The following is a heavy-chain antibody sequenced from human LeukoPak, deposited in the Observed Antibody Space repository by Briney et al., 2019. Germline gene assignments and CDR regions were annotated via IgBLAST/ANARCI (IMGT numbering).Heavy chain of an antibody. Sequence: ASVKVSCKASGGTFSSYAISWVRQAPGQGLEWMGGIIPIFGTANYAQKFQGRVTITADESTSTAYMELSSLRSEDTAVYYCASRGITIFGAYYSDYWGQGTLVTVSS. J-gene: IGHJ4*02. CDR3: ASRGITIFGAYYSDY. CDR2: IIPIFGTA. D-gene: IGHD3-3*01. V-gene: IGHV1-69*13. CDR1: GGTFSSYA.